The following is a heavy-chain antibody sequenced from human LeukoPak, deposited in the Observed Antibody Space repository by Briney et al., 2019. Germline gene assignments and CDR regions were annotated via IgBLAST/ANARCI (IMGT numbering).Heavy chain of an antibody. V-gene: IGHV4-39*01. CDR2: IYYSGST. CDR1: VGSISSSSYY. CDR3: ARREQEFFDY. Sequence: PSETLSLTCTVSVGSISSSSYYWGWIRQPPGKGLEWIGSIYYSGSTYYNPSLKSRVTISVDTSKNQFSLKLSSVTAADTAVYYCARREQEFFDYWGQGTLVTVSS. J-gene: IGHJ4*02. D-gene: IGHD1/OR15-1a*01.